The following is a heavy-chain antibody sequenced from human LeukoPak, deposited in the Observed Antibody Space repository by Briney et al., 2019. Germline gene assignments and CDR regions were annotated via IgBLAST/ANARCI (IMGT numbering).Heavy chain of an antibody. D-gene: IGHD3-9*01. Sequence: GALRLSCAASGFSLRNYYMSWIRQVPGKGPEWVSKISTTGDTIFYTDSVKGRFTISRDNAQNALYLQLNSLRADDTAVYYCARDFYDILTGVSDYWGQGTVVTVSS. V-gene: IGHV3-11*01. CDR3: ARDFYDILTGVSDY. CDR1: GFSLRNYY. J-gene: IGHJ4*02. CDR2: ISTTGDTI.